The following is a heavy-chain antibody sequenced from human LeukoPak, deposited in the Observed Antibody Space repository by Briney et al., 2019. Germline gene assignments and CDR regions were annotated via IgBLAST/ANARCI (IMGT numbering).Heavy chain of an antibody. CDR3: AKGPGTYYYDSSYYTG. D-gene: IGHD3-22*01. Sequence: GGSLRLSCAASGFSFSSYAMSWVRQVPGKGLEWISSFSGHTGDTYYADSVKGRFTISRDNSKNTLYLQMNSLRAEDTALYYCAKGPGTYYYDSSYYTGWGQGTLVTVSS. CDR2: FSGHTGDT. V-gene: IGHV3-23*01. CDR1: GFSFSSYA. J-gene: IGHJ4*02.